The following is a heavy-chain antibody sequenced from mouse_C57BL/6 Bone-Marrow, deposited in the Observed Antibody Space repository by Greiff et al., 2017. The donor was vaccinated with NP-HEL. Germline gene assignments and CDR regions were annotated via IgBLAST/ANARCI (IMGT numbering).Heavy chain of an antibody. Sequence: VQLVESGAELVKPGASVKISCKASGYAFSSYWMNWVKQRPGKGLEWIGQIYPGDGDTNYNGKFKGKATLTADKSSSTAYMQLSSLTSEDSAVYCCAREAYYYGSSYGAWFAYWGQGTLVTVSA. V-gene: IGHV1-80*01. CDR3: AREAYYYGSSYGAWFAY. CDR1: GYAFSSYW. D-gene: IGHD1-1*01. CDR2: IYPGDGDT. J-gene: IGHJ3*01.